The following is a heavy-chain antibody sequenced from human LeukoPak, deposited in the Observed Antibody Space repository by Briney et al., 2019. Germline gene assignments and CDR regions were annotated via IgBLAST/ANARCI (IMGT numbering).Heavy chain of an antibody. V-gene: IGHV3-21*01. CDR3: ARDLVSSSSGTRDY. D-gene: IGHD6-6*01. J-gene: IGHJ4*02. CDR1: GFTFSSYA. CDR2: ISSSSSYI. Sequence: PGGSLRLSCAASGFTFSSYAMHWVRQAPGKGLEWVSSISSSSSYIYYADSVKGRFTISRDNAKNSLYLQMNSLRAEDTAVYYCARDLVSSSSGTRDYWGQGTLVTVSS.